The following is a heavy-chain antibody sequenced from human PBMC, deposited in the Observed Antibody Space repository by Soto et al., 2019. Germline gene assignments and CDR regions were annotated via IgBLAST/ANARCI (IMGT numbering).Heavy chain of an antibody. CDR3: ASRGFYYGSGSYQTFDI. J-gene: IGHJ3*02. Sequence: QVQLVQSGAEVKKPGASVKVSCKASGYTFTSYDINWVRQATGQGLEWMGWMNPNSGNTGYAQKVQGRVTMTRNTSISTAYMELSSLRSEDTAVYYCASRGFYYGSGSYQTFDIWGQGTMVTVSS. D-gene: IGHD3-10*01. V-gene: IGHV1-8*01. CDR2: MNPNSGNT. CDR1: GYTFTSYD.